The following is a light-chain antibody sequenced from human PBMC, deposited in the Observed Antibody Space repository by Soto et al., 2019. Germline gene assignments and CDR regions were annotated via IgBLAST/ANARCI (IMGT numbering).Light chain of an antibody. CDR2: VAS. Sequence: LTQSPSSLSASVGDRVTITCRASHSVTRNLAWYQQKPGQAPRLVIYVASTRATGIPARFSDSGSGTEFTLTISSLQSEDFAVYYCQQYSRWPPEITFGGGTKVDIK. CDR1: HSVTRN. J-gene: IGKJ4*01. V-gene: IGKV3D-15*01. CDR3: QQYSRWPPEIT.